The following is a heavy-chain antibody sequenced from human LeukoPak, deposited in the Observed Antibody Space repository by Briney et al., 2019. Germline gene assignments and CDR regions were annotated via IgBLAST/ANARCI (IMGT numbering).Heavy chain of an antibody. CDR1: GFTFSSYV. D-gene: IGHD3-10*01. J-gene: IGHJ4*02. V-gene: IGHV3-23*01. CDR3: ARDRGSGLDY. CDR2: ISGSGGST. Sequence: GGSLRLSCAASGFTFSSYVMNWVRQAPGKGLEWVSGISGSGGSTYYVDSVKGRFTISRDNSKNTLYLQMNSLRAEDTAVYYCARDRGSGLDYWGQGTLVTVSS.